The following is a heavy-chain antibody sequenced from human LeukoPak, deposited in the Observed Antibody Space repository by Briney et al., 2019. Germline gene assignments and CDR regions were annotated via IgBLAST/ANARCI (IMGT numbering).Heavy chain of an antibody. CDR1: GFTFSSYA. CDR3: ARGDYYYSGMDV. Sequence: GGSLRLSCAASGFTFSSYAMHWVRQAPGKGLEWVAVISYDGSNKYYADSVKGRFTISRENAKNSLSLQMNSLRAGDTAVYYCARGDYYYSGMDVWGQGTTVTVSS. V-gene: IGHV3-30*14. CDR2: ISYDGSNK. D-gene: IGHD2-21*01. J-gene: IGHJ6*02.